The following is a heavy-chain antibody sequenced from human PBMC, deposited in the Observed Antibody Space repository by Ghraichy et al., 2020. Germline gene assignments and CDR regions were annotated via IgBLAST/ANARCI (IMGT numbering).Heavy chain of an antibody. CDR1: GFTFSSYS. D-gene: IGHD3-3*01. Sequence: GGSLRLSCAASGFTFSSYSMNWVRQAPGKGLEWVSTIAATTGDIYYADSVKGRVTSSRDSAKNSLYLQLNSLRDEDTAVYYCATPYYNYWSGYLPAGGMDVWGQGTTVTVSS. CDR2: IAATTGDI. J-gene: IGHJ6*02. V-gene: IGHV3-48*02. CDR3: ATPYYNYWSGYLPAGGMDV.